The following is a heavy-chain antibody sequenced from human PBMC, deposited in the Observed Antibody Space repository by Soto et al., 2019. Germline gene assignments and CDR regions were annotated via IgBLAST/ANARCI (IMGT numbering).Heavy chain of an antibody. CDR2: ISGSGGST. CDR3: AKKVAGSEPFQH. V-gene: IGHV3-23*01. D-gene: IGHD6-19*01. J-gene: IGHJ1*01. CDR1: GFTFSSYA. Sequence: GGSLRLSCAASGFTFSSYAMSWVRQAPGKGLEWASAISGSGGSTYYADSVKGRFTISRDNSKNTLFLQMNSLRAEDTAVYYCAKKVAGSEPFQHWGQGTLVTVSS.